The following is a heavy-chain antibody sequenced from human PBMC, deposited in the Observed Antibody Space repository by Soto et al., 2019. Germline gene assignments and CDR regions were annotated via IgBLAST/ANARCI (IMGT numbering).Heavy chain of an antibody. J-gene: IGHJ4*02. V-gene: IGHV3-33*01. D-gene: IGHD4-17*01. CDR2: IWYDGSNK. Sequence: GGSLRLSCAASGFTFSSYGMHWVRQAPGKGLEWVAVIWYDGSNKYFADSVKGRFTISRDNSKNTLYLQMNSLRAEDTAVYYCARDRVLTGDGHYFDYWGQGTLVTVSS. CDR3: ARDRVLTGDGHYFDY. CDR1: GFTFSSYG.